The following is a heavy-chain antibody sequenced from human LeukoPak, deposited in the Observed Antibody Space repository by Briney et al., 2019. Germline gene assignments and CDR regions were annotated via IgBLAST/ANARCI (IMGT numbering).Heavy chain of an antibody. D-gene: IGHD3-9*01. J-gene: IGHJ6*02. CDR1: GGSFSGYY. CDR2: INHSGST. V-gene: IGHV4-34*01. CDR3: ARARVLRYFDWSQQYYYYGMDV. Sequence: PSGTLSLTCAVYGGSFSGYYWSWFRQPPGKGLEWIGEINHSGSTNYNPSLKSRVTISVDTSKNQFSLKLSSVTAADTAVYYCARARVLRYFDWSQQYYYYGMDVWGQGTTVTVSS.